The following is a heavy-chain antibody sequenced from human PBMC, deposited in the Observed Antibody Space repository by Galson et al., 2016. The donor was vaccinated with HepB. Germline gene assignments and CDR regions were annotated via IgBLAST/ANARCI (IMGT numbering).Heavy chain of an antibody. D-gene: IGHD1-14*01. CDR1: GFPFTTYW. V-gene: IGHV3-7*01. Sequence: SLRLSCAASGFPFTTYWMTWVRQAPGKGLEWVANMKGDGSARYYLGSVKGRFTVSRDNAENSLYLHMNSLRVEDTAIYYCARETRYTFDPWGQGTLVTVSS. CDR2: MKGDGSAR. CDR3: ARETRYTFDP. J-gene: IGHJ5*02.